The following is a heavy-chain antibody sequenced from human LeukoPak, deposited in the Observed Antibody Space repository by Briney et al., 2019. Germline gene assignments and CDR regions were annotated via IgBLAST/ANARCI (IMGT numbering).Heavy chain of an antibody. J-gene: IGHJ6*02. V-gene: IGHV3-48*03. CDR2: ISSSGSTI. D-gene: IGHD4-23*01. CDR1: GFTFSSYE. CDR3: ARDLGGRWYTNCGMDV. Sequence: PGGSLRLSSAASGFTFSSYEMNWVRQAPGKGLEWVSYISSSGSTIYYADSVKGRFTISRDNAKNSLYLQMNSLRAEDTAVYYCARDLGGRWYTNCGMDVWGQGTTVTVSS.